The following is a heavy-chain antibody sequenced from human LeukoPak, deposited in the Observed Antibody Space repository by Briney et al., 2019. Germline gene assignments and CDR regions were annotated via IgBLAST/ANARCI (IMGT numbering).Heavy chain of an antibody. V-gene: IGHV5-10-1*01. D-gene: IGHD3-10*01. J-gene: IGHJ5*02. CDR2: IDLSDSYT. CDR3: AREDGSGSFYNCFDP. Sequence: GESLKISCKGSGNSFTSYCISWVRQMPGKGLEWMGRIDLSDSYTAYSPSFQGHVTISADKSISTAYLQWSSLKASDTAMYYCAREDGSGSFYNCFDPWGQGTLVTVSS. CDR1: GNSFTSYC.